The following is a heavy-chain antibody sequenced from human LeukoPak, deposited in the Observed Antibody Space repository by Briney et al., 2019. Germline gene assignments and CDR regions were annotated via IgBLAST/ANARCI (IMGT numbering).Heavy chain of an antibody. CDR1: GYTFTSYD. CDR2: MIPNSGNT. V-gene: IGHV1-8*01. J-gene: IGHJ6*03. CDR3: ARVGNQRIVRNYYMDV. D-gene: IGHD1-14*01. Sequence: GASVKVSCKASGYTFTSYDINWVRQATGQGLEWMGWMIPNSGNTGYAQKFQGRVTMTRNTSISTAYMELSSLRSEDTAVYYCARVGNQRIVRNYYMDVWGKGTTVTVSS.